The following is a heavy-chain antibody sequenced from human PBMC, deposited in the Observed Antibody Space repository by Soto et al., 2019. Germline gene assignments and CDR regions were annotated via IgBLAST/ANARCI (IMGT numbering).Heavy chain of an antibody. CDR1: GFTFSSYS. J-gene: IGHJ4*02. D-gene: IGHD3-22*01. Sequence: EVQLVESGGGLVNPGGSLRLSCAASGFTFSSYSMNWVRQAPGKGLEWVSCISSSSSYIYYADSVKGRFTISRDNAKNSLYLQMNRLSAEDTAVYYCARDRHYYDSSGDPKPFDYWGQGTLVTVSS. CDR2: ISSSSSYI. CDR3: ARDRHYYDSSGDPKPFDY. V-gene: IGHV3-21*01.